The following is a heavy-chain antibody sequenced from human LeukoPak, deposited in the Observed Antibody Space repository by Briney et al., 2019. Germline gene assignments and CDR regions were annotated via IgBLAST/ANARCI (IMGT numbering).Heavy chain of an antibody. V-gene: IGHV4-59*01. D-gene: IGHD3-9*01. CDR2: IYYSGGT. CDR3: ARDGEGYFDWPPMPPSI. Sequence: SETLSLTCTVSGGSISSYYWSWIRQPPGKGLEWIGYIYYSGGTNYNPSLKSRVTISVDTSKNQFSLKLSSVTAADTAVYYCARDGEGYFDWPPMPPSIWGQGTLVTVSS. J-gene: IGHJ4*02. CDR1: GGSISSYY.